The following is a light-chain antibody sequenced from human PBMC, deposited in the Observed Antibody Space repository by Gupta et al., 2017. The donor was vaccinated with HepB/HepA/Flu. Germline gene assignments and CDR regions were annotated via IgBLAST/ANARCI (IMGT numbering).Light chain of an antibody. CDR1: QSVSSY. J-gene: IGKJ4*01. Sequence: EIVLTQSPATLSLSPGERATLSCRASQSVSSYLAWYQQKPGQAPRLLIYDASNRATGIPARFSGSGCGTDFTLTISSREPEDFAVYYCQQRSNWPPALTFGGGTKVEIK. CDR3: QQRSNWPPALT. V-gene: IGKV3-11*01. CDR2: DAS.